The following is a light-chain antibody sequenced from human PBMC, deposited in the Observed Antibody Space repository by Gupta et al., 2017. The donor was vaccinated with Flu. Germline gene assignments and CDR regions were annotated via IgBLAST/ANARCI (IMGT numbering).Light chain of an antibody. CDR2: RNN. CDR1: SSNVGAGYD. J-gene: IGLJ2*01. Sequence: VTISCTGSSSNVGAGYDVQWYQQPPGTAPNLLIYRNNNRPSGVPDRFTGSKSGTSASLAITGLQAEDEADYYCQSYDSSLRAVLFGGGTKVTVL. CDR3: QSYDSSLRAVL. V-gene: IGLV1-40*01.